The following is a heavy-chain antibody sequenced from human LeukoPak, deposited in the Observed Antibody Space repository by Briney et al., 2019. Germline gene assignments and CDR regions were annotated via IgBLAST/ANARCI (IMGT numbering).Heavy chain of an antibody. CDR1: GGSISSYY. Sequence: SETLSLTCTVSGGSISSYYWSWIRQPPGKGLEWIGYIYYSGSTYYNPSLKSRVTISVDTSKNQFSLKLSSVTAADTAVYYCARTWGGYDSSDYWGQGTLVTVSS. J-gene: IGHJ4*02. CDR2: IYYSGST. D-gene: IGHD3-22*01. V-gene: IGHV4-59*08. CDR3: ARTWGGYDSSDY.